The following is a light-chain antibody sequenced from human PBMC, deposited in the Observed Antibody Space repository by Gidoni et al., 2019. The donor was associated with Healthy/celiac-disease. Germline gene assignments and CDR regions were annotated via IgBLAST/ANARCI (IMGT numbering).Light chain of an antibody. J-gene: IGKJ3*01. Sequence: DIQLTQSPSSLSASVGDRVTITCQASQDISNYLNWYQQKPGKAPKLLIYDASNLETGVPSRFSGSGAGTDFSFTISSLQHEDIATYFCQQYDNLSGFGPXTKVDIK. CDR3: QQYDNLSG. V-gene: IGKV1-33*01. CDR1: QDISNY. CDR2: DAS.